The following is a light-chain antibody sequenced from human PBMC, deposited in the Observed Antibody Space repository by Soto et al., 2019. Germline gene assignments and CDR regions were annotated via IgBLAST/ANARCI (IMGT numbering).Light chain of an antibody. Sequence: QSALTQPPSASGSPGQSVTISCTGTSSDVGGYDYVSWYQQHPGKAPKLIIYEVSKRPSGVPDRFSASKSGNTASLTVSGLQAEDEADYYCCSYAGSNTLIFGGGTKLTVL. CDR3: CSYAGSNTLI. J-gene: IGLJ2*01. CDR1: SSDVGGYDY. V-gene: IGLV2-8*01. CDR2: EVS.